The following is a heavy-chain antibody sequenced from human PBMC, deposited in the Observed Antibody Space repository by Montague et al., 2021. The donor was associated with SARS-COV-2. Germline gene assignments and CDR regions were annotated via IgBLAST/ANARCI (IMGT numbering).Heavy chain of an antibody. CDR2: IYHSGST. V-gene: IGHV4-4*02. D-gene: IGHD6-19*01. Sequence: SETLSLTCAVSGGSISSSNWWGWVRQPPGKGLEWIGEIYHSGSTNYNPSLKSRVTISVDKSKNQFSLKLSSVTAADTAVYYCARDSSGWSRFDYWGQGTLVTVSS. CDR3: ARDSSGWSRFDY. CDR1: GGSISSSNW. J-gene: IGHJ4*02.